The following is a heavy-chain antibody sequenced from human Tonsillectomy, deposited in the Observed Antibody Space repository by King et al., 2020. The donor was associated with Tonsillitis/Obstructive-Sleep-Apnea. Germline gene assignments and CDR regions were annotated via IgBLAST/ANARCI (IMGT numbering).Heavy chain of an antibody. CDR2: IDWDDDK. V-gene: IGHV2-70*11. J-gene: IGHJ4*02. Sequence: VTLKESGPALVKPTQTLTLTCTFSGFSLSTSGMCVSWIRQPPGKALEWLARIDWDDDKYYRTSLKTRLAISKDTSKNQVVLTMTNMDPVDTATYYCARTHCSSTSCSIDYWGQGTLVTVSS. CDR1: GFSLSTSGMC. D-gene: IGHD2-2*01. CDR3: ARTHCSSTSCSIDY.